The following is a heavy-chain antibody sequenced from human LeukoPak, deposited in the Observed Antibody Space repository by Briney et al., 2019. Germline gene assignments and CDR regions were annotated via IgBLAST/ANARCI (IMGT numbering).Heavy chain of an antibody. CDR3: SRGRSGTYLLAEPDY. Sequence: ALVKVSCKASGYTFTGYDIHWVRHATGQGLEWMGWMNPDSGNAGSARKFQGRVTFTRDTSISIAFMELSSLRSDDTAVYFCSRGRSGTYLLAEPDYWGQGALVTVSS. V-gene: IGHV1-8*01. D-gene: IGHD1-26*01. CDR2: MNPDSGNA. CDR1: GYTFTGYD. J-gene: IGHJ4*02.